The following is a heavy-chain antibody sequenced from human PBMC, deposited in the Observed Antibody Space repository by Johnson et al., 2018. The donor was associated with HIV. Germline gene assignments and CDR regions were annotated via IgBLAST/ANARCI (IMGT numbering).Heavy chain of an antibody. CDR1: GFTFSSYG. D-gene: IGHD6-6*01. Sequence: QVQLVESGGGVVQPGRSLRLSCAASGFTFSSYGMHWVRQAPGKGLEWVAVIWYDGSSKYYADSVKGRFTISRDNSKNTLYLQRNSLRAEDTAVYHCAKPAGGGIAARNAFDIWGQGTMVTVSS. V-gene: IGHV3-33*06. J-gene: IGHJ3*02. CDR2: IWYDGSSK. CDR3: AKPAGGGIAARNAFDI.